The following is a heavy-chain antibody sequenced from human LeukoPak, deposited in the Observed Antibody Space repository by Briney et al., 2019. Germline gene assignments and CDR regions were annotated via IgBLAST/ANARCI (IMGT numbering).Heavy chain of an antibody. CDR3: AREGAYCSGTDCFATTVDA. V-gene: IGHV4-61*02. CDR1: GYSISSGDYY. D-gene: IGHD2-2*01. Sequence: SQTLSLTCNVSGYSISSGDYYWTWIRQPAGKGLEWIGRVDLGGTTSFNPTLISRVTVSVDPSKNQFSLSLTSVTAADTATYYCAREGAYCSGTDCFATTVDAWGPGALVTVSS. CDR2: VDLGGTT. J-gene: IGHJ5*02.